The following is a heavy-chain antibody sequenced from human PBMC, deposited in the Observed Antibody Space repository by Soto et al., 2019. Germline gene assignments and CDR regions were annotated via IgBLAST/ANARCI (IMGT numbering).Heavy chain of an antibody. CDR3: ARGGGRGSSWYSFVYNSFDP. Sequence: SETLSLTCAVYGGSFSGYYWSWIRQPPGKGLEWIGEINHSGSTNYNPSLKSRVTISVDTSKNQLSLKLSSVTAADTAVYYCARGGGRGSSWYSFVYNSFDPWGQGTLVTVSS. D-gene: IGHD6-13*01. J-gene: IGHJ5*02. V-gene: IGHV4-34*01. CDR1: GGSFSGYY. CDR2: INHSGST.